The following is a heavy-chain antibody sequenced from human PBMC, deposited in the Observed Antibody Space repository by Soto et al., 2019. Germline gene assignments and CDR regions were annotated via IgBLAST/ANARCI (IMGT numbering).Heavy chain of an antibody. V-gene: IGHV1-69*01. D-gene: IGHD3-22*01. Sequence: QVQLVQSGAEVKKPGSSVKVCCKASGGTFSSYAISWVRQAPGQGLEWMGGIIPIFGTANYAQKFQGRVTISADDSTSTAYMELTTLRSEDPAVYYCASYYYESSGYYERGLFDPWGQGTLVTVSS. CDR3: ASYYYESSGYYERGLFDP. J-gene: IGHJ5*02. CDR1: GGTFSSYA. CDR2: IIPIFGTA.